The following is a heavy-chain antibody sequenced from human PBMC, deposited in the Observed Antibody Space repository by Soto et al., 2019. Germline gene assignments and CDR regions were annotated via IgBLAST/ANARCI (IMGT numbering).Heavy chain of an antibody. CDR3: ARLNDFWSGYKY. J-gene: IGHJ4*02. CDR2: IYHTGST. V-gene: IGHV4-4*02. Sequence: QVQLQESGPGLVKPSGTLSLTCDVSGGSISSSNWWSWVRQPPGKGLEWIGEIYHTGSTNYNPSLKSRVTISVDKSQNQFSLKLTSVTAADTAVYYCARLNDFWSGYKYWGQGTLVTVSS. D-gene: IGHD3-3*01. CDR1: GGSISSSNW.